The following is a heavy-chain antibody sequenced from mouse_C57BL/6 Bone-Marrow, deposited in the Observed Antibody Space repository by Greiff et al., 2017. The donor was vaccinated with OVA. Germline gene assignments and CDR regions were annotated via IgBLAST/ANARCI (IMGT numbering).Heavy chain of an antibody. V-gene: IGHV5-4*03. CDR2: ISDGGSYT. CDR3: AFYGSSYEYFDV. D-gene: IGHD1-1*01. Sequence: EVKLVESGGGLVKPGGSLKLSCAASGFTFSSYAMSWVRQTPEKRLEWVATISDGGSYTYYPDNVKGRFTISRDNAKNNLYLQMSHLKSEDTAMYYCAFYGSSYEYFDVWGTGTTVTVSS. J-gene: IGHJ1*03. CDR1: GFTFSSYA.